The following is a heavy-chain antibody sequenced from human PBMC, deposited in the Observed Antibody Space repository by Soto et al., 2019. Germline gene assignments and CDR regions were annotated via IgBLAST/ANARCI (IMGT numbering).Heavy chain of an antibody. Sequence: GGSRRRSCAASGFSFSNYGMHWVRQAPGKGLEWVAIISFDGNNTYYSDSVKGRFTISRDNSQNMVFLQTNSLSPEYTAVYYCVKPKEHVYDGSPGETWGEGTGVTVSS. V-gene: IGHV3-30*18. D-gene: IGHD3-22*01. J-gene: IGHJ5*02. CDR2: ISFDGNNT. CDR3: VKPKEHVYDGSPGET. CDR1: GFSFSNYG.